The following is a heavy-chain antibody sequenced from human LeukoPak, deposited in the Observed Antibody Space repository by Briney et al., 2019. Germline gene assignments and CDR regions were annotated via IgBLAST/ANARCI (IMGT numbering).Heavy chain of an antibody. V-gene: IGHV3-7*01. CDR3: ARNRAVGAPNFNH. CDR1: GFTFSSYW. Sequence: GGSLRLFCAASGFTFSSYWMSWVRQAPGKGLEWVANINQDGSEKYCVDSVKGRFTISRDNAKNSLYLQMNSLRAEDTAVYYCARNRAVGAPNFNHWGRGTLVTVSS. J-gene: IGHJ5*02. D-gene: IGHD1-26*01. CDR2: INQDGSEK.